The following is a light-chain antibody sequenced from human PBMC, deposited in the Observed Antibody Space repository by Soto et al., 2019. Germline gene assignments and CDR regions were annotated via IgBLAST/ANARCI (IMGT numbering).Light chain of an antibody. CDR1: QSISSY. J-gene: IGKJ5*01. Sequence: DIPMTQSPSSLSASVGDRVTITCRASQSISSYLNWYQQKPGKAPKLLIYAASSLQSGVTSRFSGSRSGTDFTLTISSLQPEDFATYYCQQSYSTPGITFGQGTRLEIK. CDR2: AAS. CDR3: QQSYSTPGIT. V-gene: IGKV1-39*01.